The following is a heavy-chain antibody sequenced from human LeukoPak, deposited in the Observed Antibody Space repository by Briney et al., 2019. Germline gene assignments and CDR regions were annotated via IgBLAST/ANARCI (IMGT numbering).Heavy chain of an antibody. CDR2: IRYDGSNK. V-gene: IGHV3-30*02. Sequence: GGSLRLSCAVSGFTVSGNCMSWIRQAPGKGLEWVAFIRYDGSNKYYADSVKGRFTISRDNSKNTLYLQMNSLRAEDTAVYYCAKAGEWEPPDWGQGTLVTVSS. J-gene: IGHJ4*02. CDR1: GFTVSGNC. CDR3: AKAGEWEPPD. D-gene: IGHD1-26*01.